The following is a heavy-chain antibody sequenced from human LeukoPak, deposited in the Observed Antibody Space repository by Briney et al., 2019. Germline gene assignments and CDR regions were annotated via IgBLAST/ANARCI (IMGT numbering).Heavy chain of an antibody. CDR1: GGTFSSYA. V-gene: IGHV1-69*06. CDR2: IIPIFGTA. D-gene: IGHD6-6*01. J-gene: IGHJ4*02. Sequence: GASVKVSCKASGGTFSSYAISWVRQAPGQGLEWMGGIIPIFGTANYAQKFQGRVTITADKSTSTAYMELSSLRSEDTAVYYCASAYSSSRTPRPGRFDYWGQGTLVTVSS. CDR3: ASAYSSSRTPRPGRFDY.